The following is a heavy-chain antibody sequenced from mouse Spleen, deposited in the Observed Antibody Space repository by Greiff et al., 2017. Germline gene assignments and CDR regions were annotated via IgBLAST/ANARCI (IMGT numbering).Heavy chain of an antibody. D-gene: IGHD4-1*01. CDR1: GYAFSSYW. CDR2: IYPGDGDT. CDR3: ARPPNWAYWDFDV. J-gene: IGHJ1*01. Sequence: QVQLQQSGAELVKPGASVKISCKASGYAFSSYWMNWVKQRPGKGLEWIGQIYPGDGDTNYNGKFKGKATLTADKSSSTAYMQLSSLTSEDSAVYFCARPPNWAYWDFDVWGAGTTVTVSS. V-gene: IGHV1-80*01.